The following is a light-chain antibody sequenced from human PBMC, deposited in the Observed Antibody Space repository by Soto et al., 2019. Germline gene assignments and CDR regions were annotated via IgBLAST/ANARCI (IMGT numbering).Light chain of an antibody. CDR2: RAS. CDR1: QDIGTW. V-gene: IGKV1-5*03. J-gene: IGKJ1*01. Sequence: DIQMTQSPSTLSASVGDRVTSTCRASQDIGTWLAWYQQKPEKAPKVLIYRASHLESGVPSRFSASGSGTEISLTINSLQADDFATYYCQQYHIYSWTFGQGTKWIS. CDR3: QQYHIYSWT.